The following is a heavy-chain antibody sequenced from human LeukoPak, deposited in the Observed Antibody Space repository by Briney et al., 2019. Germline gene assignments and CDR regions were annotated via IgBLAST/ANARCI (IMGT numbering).Heavy chain of an antibody. CDR2: IYPDDSDT. CDR3: ARRPAGAAGLFFDY. J-gene: IGHJ4*02. D-gene: IGHD6-19*01. CDR1: GYTFTNYW. Sequence: GESLKISCKGSGYTFTNYWIGWVRQMPGKGLECMGIIYPDDSDTRYSPSFQGQVSISADKSINTAYLQWSSLKAPDTAMYYCARRPAGAAGLFFDYWGQGALVTVSS. V-gene: IGHV5-51*01.